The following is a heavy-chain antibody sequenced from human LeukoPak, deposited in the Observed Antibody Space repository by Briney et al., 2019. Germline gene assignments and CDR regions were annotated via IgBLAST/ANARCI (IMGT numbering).Heavy chain of an antibody. J-gene: IGHJ4*02. V-gene: IGHV4-4*09. CDR2: IYVSRTT. D-gene: IGHD6-19*01. CDR3: ARVKEVPVAGLGVLDH. CDR1: VGSISSYH. Sequence: SETLSLTCTISVGSISSYHLTWIRQPPGKGLEWIGYIYVSRTTNNNRSLKSRVTISLDSSKRQFSLKLSSVTAADTAVYYCARVKEVPVAGLGVLDHWGQGTLVTVSS.